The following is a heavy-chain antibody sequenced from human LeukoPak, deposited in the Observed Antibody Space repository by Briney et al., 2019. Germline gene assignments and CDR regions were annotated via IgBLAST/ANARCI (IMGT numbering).Heavy chain of an antibody. J-gene: IGHJ4*02. CDR1: GFTFTNYW. CDR3: AVGIAATED. V-gene: IGHV3-7*01. Sequence: GGSLRLSCAASGFTFTNYWMSWVRQAPGKGLEWVANIKQDGGERYYVDSVKGRFSISRDNAKNSLYLQMNSLRAEDTAVYYCAVGIAATEDWGQGTLVTVSS. CDR2: IKQDGGER. D-gene: IGHD6-13*01.